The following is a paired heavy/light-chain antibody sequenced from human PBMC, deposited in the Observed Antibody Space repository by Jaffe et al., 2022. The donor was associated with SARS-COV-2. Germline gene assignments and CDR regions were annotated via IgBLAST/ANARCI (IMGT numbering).Heavy chain of an antibody. Sequence: QVQLVQSGAEVKKPGASVKVSCKASGYTFTSYYMHWVRQAPGQGLEWMGIINPSGGSTSYAQKFQGRVTMTRDTSTSTVYMELSSLRSEDTAVYYCARPRGHGYNWYDAFDIWGQGTMVTVSS. CDR1: GYTFTSYY. V-gene: IGHV1-46*01. D-gene: IGHD5-12*01. CDR2: INPSGGST. J-gene: IGHJ3*02. CDR3: ARPRGHGYNWYDAFDI.
Light chain of an antibody. V-gene: IGKV3-20*01. Sequence: EIVLTQSPGTLSLSPGERATLSCRASQSVSSSYLAWYQQKPGQAPRLLIYGASSRATGIPDRFSGSGSGTDFTLTISRLEPEDFAVYYCQQYGSSLITFGPGTKVDIK. CDR2: GAS. J-gene: IGKJ3*01. CDR3: QQYGSSLIT. CDR1: QSVSSSY.